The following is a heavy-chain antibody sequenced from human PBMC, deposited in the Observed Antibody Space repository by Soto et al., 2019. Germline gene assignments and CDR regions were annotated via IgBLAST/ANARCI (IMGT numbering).Heavy chain of an antibody. J-gene: IGHJ4*02. CDR2: ISWNSGSI. CDR1: GFTFDDYA. Sequence: GGSLRLSCAASGFTFDDYAMHWVRQAPGKGLEWVSGISWNSGSIGYADSLKGRFTISRDNAKNSLYLQMNSLRAEDTALYYCAKDGGRGDWLLNYFDYWGQGTLVTVSS. V-gene: IGHV3-9*01. CDR3: AKDGGRGDWLLNYFDY. D-gene: IGHD3-9*01.